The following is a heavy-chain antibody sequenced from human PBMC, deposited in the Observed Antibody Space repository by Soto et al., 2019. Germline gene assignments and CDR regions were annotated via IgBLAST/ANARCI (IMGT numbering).Heavy chain of an antibody. CDR1: GFTVSGNY. CDR3: ARVVPVCRGGSCSPYYSYSYMDV. Sequence: PGGSLRLSCAASGFTVSGNYMSWVRQAPGKGLVWVSIIYSGGNTYYSDSVKGRFTISRHNSKNTLYLQMNSLRAEDTAVYFCARVVPVCRGGSCSPYYSYSYMDVGGKGTPVTVPS. CDR2: IYSGGNT. J-gene: IGHJ6*03. V-gene: IGHV3-53*04. D-gene: IGHD2-15*01.